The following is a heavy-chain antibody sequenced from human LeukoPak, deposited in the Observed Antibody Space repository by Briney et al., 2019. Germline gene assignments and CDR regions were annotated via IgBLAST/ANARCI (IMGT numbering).Heavy chain of an antibody. V-gene: IGHV4-38-2*02. CDR1: GYSISSGYH. D-gene: IGHD1-26*01. J-gene: IGHJ4*02. Sequence: PSETLSLTCTVSGYSISSGYHWGWIRPPPGKGLEWIGSIYHSGGTYYSPSLMSRVTISVDTSKNQFSLKLSSVTAADTAVYYCARGTRGSYYDVFDYWGQGTLVTVSS. CDR3: ARGTRGSYYDVFDY. CDR2: IYHSGGT.